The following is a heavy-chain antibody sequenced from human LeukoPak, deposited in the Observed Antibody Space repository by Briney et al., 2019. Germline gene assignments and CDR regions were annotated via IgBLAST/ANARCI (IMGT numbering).Heavy chain of an antibody. CDR1: GGSFSGYY. D-gene: IGHD2-15*01. Sequence: KPSETLSLTCAVYGGSFSGYYWSWIRQPPGKGLEWIGEINHSGSTNYNPSLKSRVTISVDTSKNQFSLKLSSVTAADTAVYYCARGYCSGGSCYSYYYYSYMDVWGKGTTVTVSS. J-gene: IGHJ6*03. V-gene: IGHV4-34*01. CDR2: INHSGST. CDR3: ARGYCSGGSCYSYYYYSYMDV.